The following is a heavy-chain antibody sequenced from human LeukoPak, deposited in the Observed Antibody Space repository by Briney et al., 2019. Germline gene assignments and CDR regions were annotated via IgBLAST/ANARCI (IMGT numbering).Heavy chain of an antibody. V-gene: IGHV4-59*01. J-gene: IGHJ6*03. CDR3: ASGRVVITSNYYYYMDV. Sequence: PSETLSLTCTVSGGSISSYYWSWIRQPPGKGLEWIGYIYYSGSTNYNPSLKSRVTISVDTSKNQFSLKLSSVTAADTAVYYCASGRVVITSNYYYYMDVWGKGTTVTVSS. D-gene: IGHD3-22*01. CDR1: GGSISSYY. CDR2: IYYSGST.